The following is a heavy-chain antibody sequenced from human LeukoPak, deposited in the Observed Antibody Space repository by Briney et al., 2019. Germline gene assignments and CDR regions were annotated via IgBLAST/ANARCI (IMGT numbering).Heavy chain of an antibody. CDR1: GYSISSASY. V-gene: IGHV4-38-2*01. CDR3: ARPISSQGYFGVVID. J-gene: IGHJ4*02. CDR2: IYHSGSP. D-gene: IGHD3-3*01. Sequence: SETLSLTCAVSGYSISSASYWGWIRQPPGKGLEWIGNIYHSGSPYYNPSLKSQVTISVDTSKNQFSLKLSSVTAADTAVYYCARPISSQGYFGVVIDWGQGTLVTVSS.